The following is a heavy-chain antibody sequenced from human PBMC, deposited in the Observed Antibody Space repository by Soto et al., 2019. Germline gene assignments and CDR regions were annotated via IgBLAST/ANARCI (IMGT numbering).Heavy chain of an antibody. J-gene: IGHJ6*02. Sequence: GASVKVSCKASGYTFTSYGISWVRQAPGQGLEWMGWISAYNGNTNYAQKLQGRVTMTTDTSTSTAYMELRSLRSDDTAVYYCARDGANGDYAYYYYGMDAWGQGTTVTVSS. CDR3: ARDGANGDYAYYYYGMDA. D-gene: IGHD4-17*01. CDR1: GYTFTSYG. V-gene: IGHV1-18*01. CDR2: ISAYNGNT.